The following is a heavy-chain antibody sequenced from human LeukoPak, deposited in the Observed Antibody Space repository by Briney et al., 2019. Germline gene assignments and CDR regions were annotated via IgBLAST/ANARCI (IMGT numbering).Heavy chain of an antibody. V-gene: IGHV3-49*04. CDR2: IRRKGNGRTT. CDR3: TTTPPGTYGGHAFAI. CDR1: GFTFGDYA. J-gene: IGHJ3*02. D-gene: IGHD4-23*01. Sequence: GGSLRLSCTGSGFTFGDYAMSWVRQAPGKGLEWVGFIRRKGNGRTTEYAASVRGRFTVSRDDSKSIAYLQMNSLKSEDTAVNYCTTTPPGTYGGHAFAIWGQGTMVTVSS.